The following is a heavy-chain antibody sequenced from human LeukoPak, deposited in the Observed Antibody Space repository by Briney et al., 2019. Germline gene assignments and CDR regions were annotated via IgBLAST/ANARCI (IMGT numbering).Heavy chain of an antibody. CDR1: GFTFDDYA. V-gene: IGHV3-9*01. J-gene: IGHJ3*02. CDR2: ISWNSGSI. Sequence: ESGGSLRLSCAASGFTFDDYAMHWVRQAPGKGLEWVSGISWNSGSIGYADSVKGRFTISRDNAKNSLYLQMNSLRAEDTALYYCAKDLMAMVRFGAFDIWGQVTMVTVSS. D-gene: IGHD5-18*01. CDR3: AKDLMAMVRFGAFDI.